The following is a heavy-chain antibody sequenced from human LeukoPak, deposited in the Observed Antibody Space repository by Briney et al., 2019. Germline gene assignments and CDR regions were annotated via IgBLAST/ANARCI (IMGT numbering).Heavy chain of an antibody. Sequence: ASVKVSCKASGYTFTSYYMHWVRQAPGQGLEWMGIINPSGGSTNYAQKFQGRVTMTRDTSTSTVYMELSSLRSEDTAVYYCARGPSITMVRGGQWYYYMDVWGKGTTVTIS. CDR1: GYTFTSYY. D-gene: IGHD3-10*01. CDR2: INPSGGST. CDR3: ARGPSITMVRGGQWYYYMDV. J-gene: IGHJ6*03. V-gene: IGHV1-46*01.